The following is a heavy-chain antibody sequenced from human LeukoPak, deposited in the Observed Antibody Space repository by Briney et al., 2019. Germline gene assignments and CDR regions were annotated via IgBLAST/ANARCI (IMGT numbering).Heavy chain of an antibody. Sequence: SETLSLTCTVSGGSISSYYWSWIRQPPGKGLEWIGYIYHSGSTNYNPSLKSRVTISVDTSKNQFSLKLSSVTAADTAVYYCARLRGSYLDYWGQGTLVTVSS. V-gene: IGHV4-59*01. CDR2: IYHSGST. D-gene: IGHD3-10*01. CDR1: GGSISSYY. J-gene: IGHJ4*02. CDR3: ARLRGSYLDY.